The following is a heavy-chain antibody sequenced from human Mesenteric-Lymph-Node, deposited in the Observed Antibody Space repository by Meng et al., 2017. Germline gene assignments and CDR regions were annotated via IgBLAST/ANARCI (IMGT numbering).Heavy chain of an antibody. Sequence: GESLKISCAASGFTFSDYYMSWIRQAPGKGLEWVSVIYSGGSTYYADSVKGRFTISRDNAKNSLYLQMNSLRAEDTAVYYCARTPEFDYWGQGTLVTVSS. J-gene: IGHJ4*02. CDR3: ARTPEFDY. CDR1: GFTFSDYY. V-gene: IGHV3-66*01. CDR2: IYSGGST.